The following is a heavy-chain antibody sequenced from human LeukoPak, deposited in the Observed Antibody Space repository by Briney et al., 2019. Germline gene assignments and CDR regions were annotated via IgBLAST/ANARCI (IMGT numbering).Heavy chain of an antibody. CDR2: IYYSGST. J-gene: IGHJ4*02. V-gene: IGHV4-59*01. Sequence: SETLSLTCTVSGGSISSYYWSWIRQPPGKGLEWIGYIYYSGSTNYNPSLKRRVTISVDTSKNQFSLKLSSVTAADTAVYYCASGDDYGDYVFWGQGTLVTVSS. CDR1: GGSISSYY. CDR3: ASGDDYGDYVF. D-gene: IGHD4-17*01.